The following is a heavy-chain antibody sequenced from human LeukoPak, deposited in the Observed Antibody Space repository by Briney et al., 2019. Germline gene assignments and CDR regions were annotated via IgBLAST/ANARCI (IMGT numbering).Heavy chain of an antibody. CDR3: ARHGEGIAAAGTSP. J-gene: IGHJ5*02. CDR2: TNHSGST. CDR1: GGSFSGYY. V-gene: IGHV4-34*01. Sequence: SETLSLTCAVYGGSFSGYYWSWIRQPPGKGLEWIGETNHSGSTNYNPSLKSRVTISVDTSKNQFSLKLSSVTAADTAVYYCARHGEGIAAAGTSPWGQGTLVTVSS. D-gene: IGHD6-13*01.